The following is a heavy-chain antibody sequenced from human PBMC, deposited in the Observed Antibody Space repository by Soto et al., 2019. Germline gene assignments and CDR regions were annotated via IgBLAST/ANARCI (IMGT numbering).Heavy chain of an antibody. Sequence: YTFTSYGISWVRQAPGQGLEWMGWISAYNGNTNYAQKLQGRVTMTTDTSTSTAYMELRSLRSDDTAVYYCARVGPERVTTITHWGQGTLVTVSS. D-gene: IGHD5-12*01. J-gene: IGHJ4*02. V-gene: IGHV1-18*04. CDR2: ISAYNGNT. CDR1: YTFTSYG. CDR3: ARVGPERVTTITH.